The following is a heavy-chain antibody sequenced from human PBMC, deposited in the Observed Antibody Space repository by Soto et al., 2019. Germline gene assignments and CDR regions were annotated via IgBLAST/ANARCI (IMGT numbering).Heavy chain of an antibody. CDR3: SRGLWKKRGYYYFYWMDV. CDR1: GFTFSSYA. D-gene: IGHD3-16*01. CDR2: ISGSGGST. Sequence: PGGSLRLSCAASGFTFSSYAMSWVRQAPGKGLEWVSAISGSGGSTYYADSVKGRFTISRDNSKNTLYLQMNSLRAEDTAVYYCSRGLWKKRGYYYFYWMDVWGQGTTVTVSS. J-gene: IGHJ6*02. V-gene: IGHV3-23*01.